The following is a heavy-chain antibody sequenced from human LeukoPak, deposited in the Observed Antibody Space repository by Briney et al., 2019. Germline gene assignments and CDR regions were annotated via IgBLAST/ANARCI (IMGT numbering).Heavy chain of an antibody. J-gene: IGHJ4*02. CDR3: ARESTVVTASYVDH. CDR2: INPSGGSA. V-gene: IGHV1-46*01. Sequence: ASVKVSCKASGYTFTSYYMHWVRQAPGQGLEWMGIINPSGGSASYAQKFQGRVTMTRDTSASTVYMELSSLRSDDTAVYYCARESTVVTASYVDHWGQGTLVTVSS. CDR1: GYTFTSYY. D-gene: IGHD4-23*01.